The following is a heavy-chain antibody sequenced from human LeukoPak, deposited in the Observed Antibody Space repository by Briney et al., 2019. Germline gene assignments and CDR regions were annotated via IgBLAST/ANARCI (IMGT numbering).Heavy chain of an antibody. Sequence: GASVKVSCKASEGTFSSYAISWVRQAPGQGLEWMGGIIPIFGTANYAQKFQGRVTITADESTSTAYMELSSLRSEDTAVYYCASPVAVLRFLEWLPIEGYYYYGMDVWGQGTTVTVSS. CDR2: IIPIFGTA. D-gene: IGHD3-3*01. CDR1: EGTFSSYA. V-gene: IGHV1-69*13. J-gene: IGHJ6*02. CDR3: ASPVAVLRFLEWLPIEGYYYYGMDV.